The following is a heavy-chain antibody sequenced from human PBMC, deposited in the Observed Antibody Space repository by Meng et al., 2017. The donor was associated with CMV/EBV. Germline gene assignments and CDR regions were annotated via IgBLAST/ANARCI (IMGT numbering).Heavy chain of an antibody. J-gene: IGHJ4*02. CDR2: ISSSSYI. V-gene: IGHV3-21*01. D-gene: IGHD6-13*01. CDR1: GFTFSSYS. Sequence: LSLTCAASGFTFSSYSMNWVRQAPGKGLEWVSSISSSSYIYYADSVKGRFTISRDNAKNSLYLQMNSLRAEDTAVYYCARDLAAGTRIFDYWGQGTLVTVSS. CDR3: ARDLAAGTRIFDY.